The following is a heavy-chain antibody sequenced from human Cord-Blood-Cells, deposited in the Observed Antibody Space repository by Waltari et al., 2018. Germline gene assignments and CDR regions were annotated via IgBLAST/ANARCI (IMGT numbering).Heavy chain of an antibody. Sequence: QVQLQQWGAGLLKPSETLSLTCAVYGGSFSGYYWSWIRQPPGKGLEWIGEINHSGRTNYNPSLKSRVTNSVDTSKNQFSLKLSSVTAADTAVYYCAIAIGSSGWYFDYWGQGTLVTVSS. J-gene: IGHJ4*02. CDR1: GGSFSGYY. V-gene: IGHV4-34*01. D-gene: IGHD6-19*01. CDR2: INHSGRT. CDR3: AIAIGSSGWYFDY.